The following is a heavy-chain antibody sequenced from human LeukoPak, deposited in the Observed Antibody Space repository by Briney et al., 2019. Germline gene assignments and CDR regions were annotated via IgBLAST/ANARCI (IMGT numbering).Heavy chain of an antibody. CDR3: AKDRGGGSQLGDAFDV. J-gene: IGHJ3*01. CDR1: GFTFDEYA. Sequence: GGSLRLSCAASGFTFDEYAMHWVRQAPGKGLEWVSGISYSSATIGYVDSVKGRFIISRDNAKNSLYLQMNSLRAEDTALYFCAKDRGGGSQLGDAFDVWAKGQWSVSLQ. D-gene: IGHD2-15*01. V-gene: IGHV3-9*01. CDR2: ISYSSATI.